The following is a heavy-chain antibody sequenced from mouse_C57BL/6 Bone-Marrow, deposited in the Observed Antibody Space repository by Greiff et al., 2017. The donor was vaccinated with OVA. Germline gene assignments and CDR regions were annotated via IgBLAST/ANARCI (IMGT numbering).Heavy chain of an antibody. D-gene: IGHD1-1*01. CDR3: TAPYYGSSYWYFEV. Sequence: EVKVEESGGGLVQPGGSMKLSCVASGFTFSNYWMNWVRQSPEKGLEWVAQIRLKSDNYATHYAESVKGRFTISRDDSKSSVYLQMNNLRAEDTGIYYCTAPYYGSSYWYFEVWGTGTTVTVSS. V-gene: IGHV6-3*01. CDR1: GFTFSNYW. J-gene: IGHJ1*03. CDR2: IRLKSDNYAT.